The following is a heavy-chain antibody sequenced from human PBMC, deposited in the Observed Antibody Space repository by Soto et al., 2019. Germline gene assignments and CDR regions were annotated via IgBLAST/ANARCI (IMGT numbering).Heavy chain of an antibody. CDR3: AKPGLVGLMTTPTFDY. D-gene: IGHD4-17*01. CDR2: ISGSGGST. V-gene: IGHV3-23*01. CDR1: GFTFSSYA. Sequence: EVQLLESGGGLVQPGGSLRLSCAASGFTFSSYAMNWVRQAPGKGLEWVSAISGSGGSTYYADSVKGRFTIARDNSKNTLYLQMNSLTAEDTAVDYCAKPGLVGLMTTPTFDYWGQGTLGTVSS. J-gene: IGHJ4*02.